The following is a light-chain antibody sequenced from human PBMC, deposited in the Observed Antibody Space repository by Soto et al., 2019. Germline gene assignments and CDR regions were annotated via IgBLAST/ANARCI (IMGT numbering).Light chain of an antibody. Sequence: DIQLTQSPSSLSASVGDRVTITCRASQGISTYLAWYQQKPGKAPKLLIFAASTLHSGVPSRFSGSGSGTNFTLTISSLQPEDFAIYYCQQLNSYPITFGQGTRLEIK. V-gene: IGKV1-9*01. J-gene: IGKJ5*01. CDR2: AAS. CDR1: QGISTY. CDR3: QQLNSYPIT.